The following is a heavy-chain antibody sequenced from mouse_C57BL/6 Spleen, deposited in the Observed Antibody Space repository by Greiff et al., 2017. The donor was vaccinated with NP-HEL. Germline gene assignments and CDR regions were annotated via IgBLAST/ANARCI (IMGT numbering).Heavy chain of an antibody. V-gene: IGHV1-64*01. CDR2: IHPNSGST. CDR1: GYTFTSYW. J-gene: IGHJ2*01. Sequence: QVQLQQPGAELVKPGASVKLSCKASGYTFTSYWMHWVKQRPGQGLEWIGMIHPNSGSTNYNEKFKSKATLTVDKSSSTAYMQLSSLTSEDSAVYYCAKKGDISTMNFDYWGQGTTLTVSS. CDR3: AKKGDISTMNFDY. D-gene: IGHD2-4*01.